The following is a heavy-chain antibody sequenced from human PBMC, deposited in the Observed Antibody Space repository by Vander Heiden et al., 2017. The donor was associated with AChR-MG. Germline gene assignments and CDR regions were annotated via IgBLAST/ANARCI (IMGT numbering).Heavy chain of an antibody. J-gene: IGHJ4*02. CDR3: ARDRYCSGGSCSHYYFDY. CDR1: GYTFTGYY. D-gene: IGHD2-15*01. V-gene: IGHV1-2*02. CDR2: INPNSGGT. Sequence: QVQLVQSGAEVKTPGASVKVSCQASGYTFTGYYMHWVRQAPGQGLEWMGWINPNSGGTNYAQKFQGRVTMTRDTSISTAYMELSRLRSDDTAVYYCARDRYCSGGSCSHYYFDYWGQGTLVTVSS.